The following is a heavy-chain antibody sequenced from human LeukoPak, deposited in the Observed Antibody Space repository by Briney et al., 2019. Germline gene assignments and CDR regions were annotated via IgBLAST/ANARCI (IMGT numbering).Heavy chain of an antibody. D-gene: IGHD2-15*01. J-gene: IGHJ6*03. CDR3: AKAHVVYYYMEV. Sequence: GGSLRLSCTPSGFTFDDYSMHWVRQTPGKGLEWVALISWDGGSTSYADSVKGRFTISRDSSKTSLYLQMNSLRTEDTALYYCAKAHVVYYYMEVWGKGTTVTVSS. CDR2: ISWDGGST. CDR1: GFTFDDYS. V-gene: IGHV3-43*01.